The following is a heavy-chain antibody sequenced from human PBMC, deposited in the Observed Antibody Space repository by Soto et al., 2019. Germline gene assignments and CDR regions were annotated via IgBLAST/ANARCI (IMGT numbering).Heavy chain of an antibody. D-gene: IGHD3-16*02. J-gene: IGHJ4*02. CDR1: GYTFTSYY. CDR3: ARGSNYVWGSYRFFDY. Sequence: ASVKVSCKASGYTFTSYYMHWVRQAPGQGLEWMGIINPSGGSTSYAQKFQGRVTMTRDTSTSTVYMELSSLRSEDTAVYYCARGSNYVWGSYRFFDYWGQGTLVTVSS. V-gene: IGHV1-46*01. CDR2: INPSGGST.